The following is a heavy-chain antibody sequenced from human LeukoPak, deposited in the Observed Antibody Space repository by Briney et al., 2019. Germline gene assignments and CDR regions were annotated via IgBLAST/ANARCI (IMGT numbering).Heavy chain of an antibody. CDR1: GGSISSYY. J-gene: IGHJ6*04. V-gene: IGHV4-59*08. CDR3: ASSPRGGYSGYDQGV. CDR2: IYYSGST. Sequence: SETLSLTCTVSGGSISSYYWSWIRQPPGKGLEWIGYIYYSGSTNYNPSLKSRVTISVDTSKNQFSLKLSSVTAADTAVYYCASSPRGGYSGYDQGVWGKGTTVTVSS. D-gene: IGHD5-12*01.